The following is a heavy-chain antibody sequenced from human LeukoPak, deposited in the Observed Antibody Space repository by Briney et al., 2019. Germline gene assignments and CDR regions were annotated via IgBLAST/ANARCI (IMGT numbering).Heavy chain of an antibody. CDR2: IRSSSSYI. D-gene: IGHD3-22*01. Sequence: GGSLRLSCAASGFTFSRYSMNWVRQAPGKGLEWVSSIRSSSSYIYYTDSVKGRFTISRDNAKNSLYLQMNSQRAEDTAVYYCARGPPLDYYDITWFDPWGQGTLVTVSS. V-gene: IGHV3-21*01. J-gene: IGHJ5*02. CDR1: GFTFSRYS. CDR3: ARGPPLDYYDITWFDP.